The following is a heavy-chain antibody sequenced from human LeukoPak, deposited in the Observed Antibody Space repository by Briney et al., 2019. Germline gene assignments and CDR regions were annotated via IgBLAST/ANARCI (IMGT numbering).Heavy chain of an antibody. CDR3: ATRAKGVSEYYFDY. CDR2: ISSSSSYM. V-gene: IGHV3-21*01. J-gene: IGHJ4*02. D-gene: IGHD6-6*01. Sequence: GGSLRLSCAASGFTFSSYEMNWVRQAPGKGLEWVSSISSSSSYMYYADSVKGRFTISRDNAKNSLYLQMNSLRAEDTAVYYCATRAKGVSEYYFDYWGQGTLVTVSS. CDR1: GFTFSSYE.